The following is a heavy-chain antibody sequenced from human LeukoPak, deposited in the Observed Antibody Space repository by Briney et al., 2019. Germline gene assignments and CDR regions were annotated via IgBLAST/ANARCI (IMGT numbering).Heavy chain of an antibody. V-gene: IGHV1-18*01. J-gene: IGHJ4*02. CDR1: GYTFTSYG. D-gene: IGHD6-13*01. CDR2: ISAYNGNT. Sequence: RASVKVSCNASGYTFTSYGISWVRQAPGQGLEWMGWISAYNGNTNYAQKLQGRVTMTTDTSTSTAYMELRSLRSDDTAVYYCARWGGAYSSSPYFDYWGQGTLVTVSS. CDR3: ARWGGAYSSSPYFDY.